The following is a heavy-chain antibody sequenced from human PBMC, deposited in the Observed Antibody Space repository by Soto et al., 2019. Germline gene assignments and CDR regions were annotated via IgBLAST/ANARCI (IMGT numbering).Heavy chain of an antibody. CDR2: IIPIFGTA. CDR1: GGTFSSYA. D-gene: IGHD3-22*01. V-gene: IGHV1-69*13. Sequence: GASVKVSCKASGGTFSSYAISWVRQAPGQGLEWMGGIIPIFGTANYAQKFQGRVTITADESTSTAYMELSSLRSEDTAVYYCARRTYYYDSSGRGTYDAFDIWGQGTMVTVSS. J-gene: IGHJ3*02. CDR3: ARRTYYYDSSGRGTYDAFDI.